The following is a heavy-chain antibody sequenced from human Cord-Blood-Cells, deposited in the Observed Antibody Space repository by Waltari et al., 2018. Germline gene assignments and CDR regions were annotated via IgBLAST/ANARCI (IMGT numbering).Heavy chain of an antibody. J-gene: IGHJ5*02. CDR1: GGSISSHY. D-gene: IGHD3-3*01. Sequence: QVQLQESGPGLVKPSETLSLTCTVSGGSISSHYWSWIRQPPGKGLEWIGYIYYSGSTNYNPSRKSRVTISVDTSKNQFSRKLSSGTAADTAVYYCARGGWYYDFWSGANWFDPWGQGTLVTVSS. CDR2: IYYSGST. CDR3: ARGGWYYDFWSGANWFDP. V-gene: IGHV4-59*11.